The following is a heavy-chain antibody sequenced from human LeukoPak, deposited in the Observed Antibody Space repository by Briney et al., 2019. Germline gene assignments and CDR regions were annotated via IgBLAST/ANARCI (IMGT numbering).Heavy chain of an antibody. D-gene: IGHD3-22*01. CDR1: GYSFTSYW. J-gene: IGHJ5*02. Sequence: GESLKISCKGSGYSFTSYWIGWVRQMPGKGLEWMGIIYPGDSDTRYSPSFQGQVTISADKSICTAYLQWSSLKASDTAMYYCARQHYYDSSGYYSFGWFDPWGQGTLVTVSS. CDR2: IYPGDSDT. V-gene: IGHV5-51*01. CDR3: ARQHYYDSSGYYSFGWFDP.